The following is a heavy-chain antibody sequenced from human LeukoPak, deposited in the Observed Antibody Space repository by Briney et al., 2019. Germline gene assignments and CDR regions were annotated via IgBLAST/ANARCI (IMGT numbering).Heavy chain of an antibody. CDR1: GFTFSSYS. Sequence: GGSLRLSCAASGFTFSSYSMNWVRQAPGKGLEWVSFISSSSSYIYYADSVRGRFTISRDNAKNSLYLQMNSLRAEDTAVYYCARGEWSSSPFDYWGQGTLVTVSS. CDR3: ARGEWSSSPFDY. J-gene: IGHJ4*02. V-gene: IGHV3-21*01. CDR2: ISSSSSYI. D-gene: IGHD6-6*01.